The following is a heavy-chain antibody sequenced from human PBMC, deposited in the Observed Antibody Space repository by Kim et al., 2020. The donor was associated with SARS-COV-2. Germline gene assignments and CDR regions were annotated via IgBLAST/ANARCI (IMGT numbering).Heavy chain of an antibody. J-gene: IGHJ4*02. CDR2: IYYSGST. Sequence: SETLSLTCNVSGGTISSHNWSWIRQPPGKGLEWIGYIYYSGSTSYNPSLKSRVTISVDTSKNQLSLKLTSVTTADTAVYYCARDSGYGHIFVPFDYWGQGTLVTVSS. V-gene: IGHV4-59*11. CDR3: ARDSGYGHIFVPFDY. CDR1: GGTISSHN. D-gene: IGHD5-12*01.